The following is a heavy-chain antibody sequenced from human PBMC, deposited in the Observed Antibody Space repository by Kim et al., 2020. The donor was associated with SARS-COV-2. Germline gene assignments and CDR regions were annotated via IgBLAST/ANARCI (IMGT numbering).Heavy chain of an antibody. D-gene: IGHD4-17*01. CDR2: IYHSGST. V-gene: IGHV4-30-2*01. J-gene: IGHJ3*02. Sequence: SETLSLTCAVSGGSISSGGYSWSWIRQPPGKGLEWIGYIYHSGSTYYNPSLKSRVTISVDRSKNQFSLKLSSVTAADTAVYYCARATLDYGGRTNAFDIWGQGTMVTVSS. CDR3: ARATLDYGGRTNAFDI. CDR1: GGSISSGGYS.